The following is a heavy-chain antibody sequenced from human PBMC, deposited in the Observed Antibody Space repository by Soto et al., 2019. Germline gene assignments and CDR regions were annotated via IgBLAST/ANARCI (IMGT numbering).Heavy chain of an antibody. J-gene: IGHJ3*02. CDR3: AIEPLPAPDNHAFDI. CDR2: ISGSGTTS. CDR1: GFRFSGFA. Sequence: PGGSLRLSCAASGFRFSGFALMWVRQAPGKGLEWVSAISGSGTTSYYADSVKGRFTVSRDNSKNTLYLQMNSLRAEDTALYYCAIEPLPAPDNHAFDIWGQGIMVTVSS. V-gene: IGHV3-23*01.